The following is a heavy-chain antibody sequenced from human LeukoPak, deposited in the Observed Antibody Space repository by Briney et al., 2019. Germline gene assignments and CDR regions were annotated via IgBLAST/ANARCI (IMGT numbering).Heavy chain of an antibody. J-gene: IGHJ4*02. CDR2: ISAYNGNT. Sequence: ASVKVSCKASGGTFSSYAISWVRQAPGQGLEWLGWISAYNGNTNYAQKLQGRVTMTTDTSTSTAYMELRSLRSDDTAVYYCARTRITMVRGYFDYWGQGTLVTVSS. V-gene: IGHV1-18*01. CDR1: GGTFSSYA. D-gene: IGHD3-10*01. CDR3: ARTRITMVRGYFDY.